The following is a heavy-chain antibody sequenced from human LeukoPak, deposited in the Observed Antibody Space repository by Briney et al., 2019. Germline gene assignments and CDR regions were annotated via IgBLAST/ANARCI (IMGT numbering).Heavy chain of an antibody. D-gene: IGHD6-13*01. CDR3: ARVAAAGTRYFDY. J-gene: IGHJ4*02. Sequence: GGSLRLSCAASGFTFSSYSMNWVRQAPGKGLEWLSYISSSSSTIYYADSVKGRFTISRDNAKNSLYLQMNSLRAEGTAVYYCARVAAAGTRYFDYWGQGTLVTVSS. CDR1: GFTFSSYS. V-gene: IGHV3-48*01. CDR2: ISSSSSTI.